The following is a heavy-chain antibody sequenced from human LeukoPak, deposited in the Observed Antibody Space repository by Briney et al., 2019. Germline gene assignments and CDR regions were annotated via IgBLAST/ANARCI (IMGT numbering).Heavy chain of an antibody. J-gene: IGHJ4*02. D-gene: IGHD3-9*01. CDR2: INSNSGGT. Sequence: ASVKVSCKASGYTFIGHYMHWVRQAPGQGLEWMGWINSNSGGTKYAQKFQGSVIMTRDTSISTAYMELSRLKSDDTAVYYCARLYYDILTGYYVPYYFDYWGQGTLVTVSS. CDR3: ARLYYDILTGYYVPYYFDY. V-gene: IGHV1-2*02. CDR1: GYTFIGHY.